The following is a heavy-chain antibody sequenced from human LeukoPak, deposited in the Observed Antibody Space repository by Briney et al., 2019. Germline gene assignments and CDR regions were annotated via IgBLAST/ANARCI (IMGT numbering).Heavy chain of an antibody. Sequence: SETLSLTCTASGGSISSSSYYWGWIRQPPGKGLEWIGSIYYSGSTYYNPSLKSRVTISVDTSKNQFSLKLSSVTAADTAVYYCAGTRYCSGGSCYSRGRNYYYYYMDVWGKGTTVTVSS. CDR3: AGTRYCSGGSCYSRGRNYYYYYMDV. V-gene: IGHV4-39*01. J-gene: IGHJ6*03. D-gene: IGHD2-15*01. CDR2: IYYSGST. CDR1: GGSISSSSYY.